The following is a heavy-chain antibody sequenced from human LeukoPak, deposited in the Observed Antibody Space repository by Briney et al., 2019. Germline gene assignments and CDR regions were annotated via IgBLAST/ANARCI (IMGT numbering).Heavy chain of an antibody. V-gene: IGHV3-7*04. D-gene: IGHD3-10*01. Sequence: GGSLRLSCAASGFTFSSFAMSWVRQAPGKGLEWVANIKPDGSEKYYVDSVKGRFTISRDNAKNSLYLEMNSVRAEDTAVYYCARGITMVRGVIVGFAFDIWGQGTMVTVSS. CDR1: GFTFSSFA. J-gene: IGHJ3*02. CDR2: IKPDGSEK. CDR3: ARGITMVRGVIVGFAFDI.